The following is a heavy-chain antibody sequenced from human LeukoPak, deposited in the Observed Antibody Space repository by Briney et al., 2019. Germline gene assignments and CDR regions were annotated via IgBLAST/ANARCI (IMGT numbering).Heavy chain of an antibody. D-gene: IGHD2-2*01. J-gene: IGHJ6*03. CDR1: GGTFSSYA. CDR2: IIPIFGTA. V-gene: IGHV1-69*01. CDR3: ATSLLVRDIVVVPAASYYYYYMDV. Sequence: GSSVKVSCKASGGTFSSYAISWVRQAPGQGLEWMGGIIPIFGTANYAQKFQGRVTITADESTSTAYMELSSLRSEDTAVYYCATSLLVRDIVVVPAASYYYYYMDVWGKGTTVTVSS.